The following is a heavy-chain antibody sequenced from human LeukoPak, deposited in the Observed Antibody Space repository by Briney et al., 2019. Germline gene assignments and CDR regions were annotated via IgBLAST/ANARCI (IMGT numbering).Heavy chain of an antibody. CDR2: INEDGSQT. D-gene: IGHD3-9*01. CDR1: GFTFSSHW. CDR3: AKGVGYFDWAPGY. V-gene: IGHV3-74*01. J-gene: IGHJ4*02. Sequence: GGSLRLSCAASGFTFSSHWMHWVRQAPGQGLVWVSGINEDGSQTTYVDSVKGRFTISRDNSKNTLYLQMNSLRAEDTAVYYCAKGVGYFDWAPGYWGQGTLVTVSS.